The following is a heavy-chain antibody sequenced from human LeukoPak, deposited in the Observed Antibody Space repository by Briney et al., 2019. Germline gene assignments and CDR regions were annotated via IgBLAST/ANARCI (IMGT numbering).Heavy chain of an antibody. Sequence: ASETLTLTCTVSGGSSSSSSYYWGWIRQPPGKGLEWIGSIYYGGSTYYSPSLKSRVTISVDTSKNQFSLKLSSVTAADTAVYYCATPFIAAAGNRDYWGQGTLVTVSS. V-gene: IGHV4-39*01. CDR3: ATPFIAAAGNRDY. CDR1: GGSSSSSSYY. J-gene: IGHJ4*02. D-gene: IGHD6-13*01. CDR2: IYYGGST.